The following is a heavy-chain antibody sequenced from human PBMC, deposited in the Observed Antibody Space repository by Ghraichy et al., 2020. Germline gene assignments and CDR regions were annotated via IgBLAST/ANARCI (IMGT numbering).Heavy chain of an antibody. D-gene: IGHD3-22*01. CDR2: ISGSGGST. Sequence: GGSLRLSCAASGFTFSSYAMSWVRQAPGKGLEWVSAISGSGGSTYYADSVKGRFTISRDNSKNTLYLQMNSLRAEDTAVYYCASATRLGFGNYYDIPQGYYFDYWGQGTLVTVSS. J-gene: IGHJ4*02. V-gene: IGHV3-23*01. CDR1: GFTFSSYA. CDR3: ASATRLGFGNYYDIPQGYYFDY.